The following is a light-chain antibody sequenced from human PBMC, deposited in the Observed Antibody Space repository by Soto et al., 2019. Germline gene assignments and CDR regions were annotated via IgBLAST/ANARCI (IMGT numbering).Light chain of an antibody. CDR2: GAS. Sequence: DIVLTQSPGTLSLSPGERATLSCRASQSFSSYLAWYQQKPGQAPRLLIYGASSRATGIPDRFSGSGSGTDFTLTISSVEPEDFAVYYYQQYGRSSRTFGQGTKVEIK. CDR3: QQYGRSSRT. V-gene: IGKV3-20*01. J-gene: IGKJ1*01. CDR1: QSFSSY.